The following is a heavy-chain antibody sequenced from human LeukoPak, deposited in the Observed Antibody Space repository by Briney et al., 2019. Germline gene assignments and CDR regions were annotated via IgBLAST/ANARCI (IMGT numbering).Heavy chain of an antibody. CDR3: ARGLKVSDIYYYYYMDV. D-gene: IGHD2-21*02. J-gene: IGHJ6*03. V-gene: IGHV1-18*01. CDR1: GYTFTNYG. Sequence: ASVKVSCKASGYTFTNYGISWVRQAPGQGLEWMGWISAYNGNTNYAQKLQGRVTMTTDTSTSSAYMELSRLRSGDTAVYYCARGLKVSDIYYYYYMDVWGKGTTVTVSS. CDR2: ISAYNGNT.